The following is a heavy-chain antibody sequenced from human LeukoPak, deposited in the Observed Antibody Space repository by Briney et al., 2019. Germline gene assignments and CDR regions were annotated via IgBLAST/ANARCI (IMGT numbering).Heavy chain of an antibody. CDR2: ISYDGSNK. J-gene: IGHJ4*02. V-gene: IGHV3-30-3*01. D-gene: IGHD5-18*01. Sequence: GGSLRLSCAASGFTFSSYAMHWVRQAPGKGLEWVAVISYDGSNKYYADSVKGRFTISRDNAKNSLYLQMNSLRAEDTAVYYCARVDSYGSVLYYFDYWGQGTLVTVSS. CDR3: ARVDSYGSVLYYFDY. CDR1: GFTFSSYA.